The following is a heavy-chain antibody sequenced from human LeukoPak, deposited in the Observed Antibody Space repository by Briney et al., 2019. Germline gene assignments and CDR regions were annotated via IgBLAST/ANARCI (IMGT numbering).Heavy chain of an antibody. J-gene: IGHJ4*02. V-gene: IGHV3-21*01. CDR2: ISSSSSYI. CDR3: ARDGYSSGWYND. Sequence: GGSLRLSCAASGFTFSSYSMNWVRQAPGKGLEWVSSISSSSSYIYYADSVKGRFTISRDNAKNSLYLQMNSLRAEDTAVYYCARDGYSSGWYNDWGQGTLATVSS. CDR1: GFTFSSYS. D-gene: IGHD6-19*01.